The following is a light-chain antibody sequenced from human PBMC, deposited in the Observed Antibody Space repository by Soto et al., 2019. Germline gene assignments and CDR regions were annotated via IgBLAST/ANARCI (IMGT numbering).Light chain of an antibody. CDR3: QQYYRSSIT. J-gene: IGKJ5*01. CDR1: QSLNNY. Sequence: DIQMTQSPSTLSASVGDGVSMTCRASQSLNNYLAWYQQKPGKAPKLLIYDASTLERGVPSRFSGTGSGTEFTLTISSLQPDDFATYYCQQYYRSSITFGQGTRLEIK. V-gene: IGKV1-5*01. CDR2: DAS.